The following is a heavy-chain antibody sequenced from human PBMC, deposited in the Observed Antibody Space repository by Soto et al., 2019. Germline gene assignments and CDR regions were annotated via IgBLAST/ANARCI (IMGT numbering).Heavy chain of an antibody. J-gene: IGHJ4*02. CDR2: INHSGST. Sequence: SQTLSVTCAVYGGSFSGYYWSWIRQPPGKGLEGIGEINHSGSTNYNPSLKSRVTISVDTSKNQFSLKLSSVTAADPAVYYCARGLRVTTTVPFDYWGQGTLVTVSS. D-gene: IGHD4-17*01. V-gene: IGHV4-34*01. CDR3: ARGLRVTTTVPFDY. CDR1: GGSFSGYY.